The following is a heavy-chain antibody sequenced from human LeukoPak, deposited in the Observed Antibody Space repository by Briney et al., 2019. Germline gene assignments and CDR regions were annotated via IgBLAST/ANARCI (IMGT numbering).Heavy chain of an antibody. D-gene: IGHD6-19*01. CDR2: INWNGGST. J-gene: IGHJ3*02. CDR3: ARDISSGWLSDAFDI. V-gene: IGHV3-20*01. CDR1: GFTFDDYG. Sequence: PGGSLRLSCAASGFTFDDYGMSWVRQAPGKGLEWVSGINWNGGSTGYADSVKGRFTISRDNAKNSLYLQMNSLRAEDTALYHCARDISSGWLSDAFDIWGQGTMVTVSS.